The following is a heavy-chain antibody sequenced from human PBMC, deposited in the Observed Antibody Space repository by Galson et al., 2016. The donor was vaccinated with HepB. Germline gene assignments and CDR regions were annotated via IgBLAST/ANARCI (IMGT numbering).Heavy chain of an antibody. CDR1: RFTFSSYS. Sequence: SLRLSCAASRFTFSSYSMNWVRQAPGKGLEWVSYIAGSSSTIYYADSVKGRFTISRDNAKNSLYLQMNSLRAEDTAVYYCARDPHVNDLQIFYFDYWGQGTLVTVSS. V-gene: IGHV3-48*04. D-gene: IGHD1-1*01. J-gene: IGHJ4*02. CDR2: IAGSSSTI. CDR3: ARDPHVNDLQIFYFDY.